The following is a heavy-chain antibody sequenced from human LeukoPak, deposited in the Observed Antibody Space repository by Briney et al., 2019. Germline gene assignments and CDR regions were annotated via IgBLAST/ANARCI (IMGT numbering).Heavy chain of an antibody. Sequence: ASVKVSCKASGYTFTGYYMHWVRQAPGQGLEWMGWINPNSGGTNYAQKFQGRVTMTRDTSISTAYMELSRLRSDDTAVYYCAKNYDLLTGYHSPFDYWGQGTLVTVSS. J-gene: IGHJ4*02. D-gene: IGHD3-9*01. CDR1: GYTFTGYY. CDR3: AKNYDLLTGYHSPFDY. V-gene: IGHV1-2*02. CDR2: INPNSGGT.